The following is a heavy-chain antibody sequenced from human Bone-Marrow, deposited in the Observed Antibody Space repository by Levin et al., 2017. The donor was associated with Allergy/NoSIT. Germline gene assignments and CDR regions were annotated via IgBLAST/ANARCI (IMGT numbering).Heavy chain of an antibody. CDR3: AREYRQLPLTD. CDR2: IKEDGSEK. V-gene: IGHV3-7*01. CDR1: GFTFSSYW. J-gene: IGHJ4*02. D-gene: IGHD5-18*01. Sequence: GGSLRLSCAVSGFTFSSYWMSWVRQAPGKGLEWVANIKEDGSEKYYVDSVKGRFTISRDNAKNSLYLQMNSLRAEDTAVYYCAREYRQLPLTDWGQGTLVTVSS.